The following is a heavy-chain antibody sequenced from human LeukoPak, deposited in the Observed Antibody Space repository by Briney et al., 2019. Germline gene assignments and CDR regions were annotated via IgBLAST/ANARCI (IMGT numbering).Heavy chain of an antibody. D-gene: IGHD6-13*01. V-gene: IGHV4-61*02. CDR2: IYASGRT. Sequence: SETLSLTCTVSGGPRSSGSYYWSWIRQPAGKGLEWIGRIYASGRTNYNPSLRNRVTISVDTSKNQFSLKLRSVTAADTAVYYCASSQAGDFDYWGQGTLVTVSS. CDR3: ASSQAGDFDY. CDR1: GGPRSSGSYY. J-gene: IGHJ4*02.